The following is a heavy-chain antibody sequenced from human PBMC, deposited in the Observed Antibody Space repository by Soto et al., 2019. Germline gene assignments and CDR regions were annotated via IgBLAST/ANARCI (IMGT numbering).Heavy chain of an antibody. J-gene: IGHJ5*02. CDR3: ARPRTIPAHGKFWLET. D-gene: IGHD6-13*01. CDR1: VCSIISYY. V-gene: IGHV4-59*01. Sequence: SSTXSLTCAVGVCSIISYYWSWVRQPPGKGLELIGYIYYSGSTNYNPSLKRRVTISVDTSKNQFSLKLSSVTAADTAVYYCARPRTIPAHGKFWLETWGPGTLVTVYS. CDR2: IYYSGST.